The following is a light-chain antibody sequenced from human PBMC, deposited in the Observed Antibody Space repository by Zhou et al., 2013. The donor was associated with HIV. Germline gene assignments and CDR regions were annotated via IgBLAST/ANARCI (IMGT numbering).Light chain of an antibody. CDR1: QSASTN. Sequence: IVMTQPPATLSVSPGETATLSCRAGQSASTNIAWYQQKPGQAPRLIMYGASTRATDVPARFSGSGSGTEFTLTISSLQSEDCAIYYCQQYHIWLSFGGGTKVEIK. CDR2: GAS. V-gene: IGKV3D-15*01. CDR3: QQYHIWLS. J-gene: IGKJ4*01.